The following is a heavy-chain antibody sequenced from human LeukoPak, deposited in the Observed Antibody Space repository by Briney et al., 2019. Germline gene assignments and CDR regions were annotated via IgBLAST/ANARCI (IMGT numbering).Heavy chain of an antibody. J-gene: IGHJ6*02. D-gene: IGHD5/OR15-5a*01. CDR2: INRSGST. Sequence: PSETLSLTCAVYGGSFSGYYWSWIRQPPGKGLEWIGEINRSGSTNYNPSLKSRVTISVDTSKNQFSLKLSSVTAADTAVYYCAALSQVRYYYGMDVWGQGTTVTVSS. V-gene: IGHV4-34*01. CDR3: AALSQVRYYYGMDV. CDR1: GGSFSGYY.